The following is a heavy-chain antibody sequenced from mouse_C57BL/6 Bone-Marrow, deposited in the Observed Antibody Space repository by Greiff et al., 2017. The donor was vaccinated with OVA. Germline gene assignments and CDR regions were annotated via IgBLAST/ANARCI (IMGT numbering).Heavy chain of an antibody. CDR1: GYTFTSYG. Sequence: LVESGAELARPGASVKLSCKASGYTFTSYGISWVKQRTGQGLEWIGEIYPRSGNTYYNEKFKGKATLTADKSSSTAYMELRSLPSEDSAVYVCARRAYGSRDWYFDVWGTGTTVTVSS. D-gene: IGHD1-1*01. CDR2: IYPRSGNT. J-gene: IGHJ1*03. CDR3: ARRAYGSRDWYFDV. V-gene: IGHV1-81*01.